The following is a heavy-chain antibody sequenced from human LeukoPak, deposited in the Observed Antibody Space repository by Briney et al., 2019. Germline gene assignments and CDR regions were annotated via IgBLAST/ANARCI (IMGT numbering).Heavy chain of an antibody. CDR2: IYYSGST. Sequence: SETLSLTCTVSGGSISSGGYYWSWIRQHPGKGLEWIGYIYYSGSTYYNPSLKSRVTISVDTPKNQFSLKLSSVTAADTAVYYCARDSSGYLTADYWGQGTLVTVSS. D-gene: IGHD3-22*01. J-gene: IGHJ4*02. V-gene: IGHV4-31*03. CDR3: ARDSSGYLTADY. CDR1: GGSISSGGYY.